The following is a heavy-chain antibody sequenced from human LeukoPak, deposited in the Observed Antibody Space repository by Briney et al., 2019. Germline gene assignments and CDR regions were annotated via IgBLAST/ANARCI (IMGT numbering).Heavy chain of an antibody. V-gene: IGHV3-7*01. CDR2: IKQDGSEK. Sequence: PGGSLRLSCAASGFTFRDYNMNWVRQAPGKGLEWVANIKQDGSEKYYVDSVKGRFTISRDNAKNSLYLQMNSLRAEDTAVYYCARDRKRFGYYYYGMDVWGQGTTVTVSS. CDR1: GFTFRDYN. D-gene: IGHD1-14*01. CDR3: ARDRKRFGYYYYGMDV. J-gene: IGHJ6*02.